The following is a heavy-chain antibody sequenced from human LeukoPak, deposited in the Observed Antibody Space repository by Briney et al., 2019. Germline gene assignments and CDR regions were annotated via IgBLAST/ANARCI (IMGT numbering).Heavy chain of an antibody. D-gene: IGHD2/OR15-2a*01. CDR3: ARKTGFFLSDP. V-gene: IGHV3-23*01. J-gene: IGHJ5*02. Sequence: GGSLRLSCAASGFTFSSYAMTWVRQAPGEGLEWVSSITGSGGATYYADSVEGRFTISGDNSKNTLYLQMNSLGAEDTAVYYCARKTGFFLSDPWGQGTLVTVSS. CDR2: ITGSGGAT. CDR1: GFTFSSYA.